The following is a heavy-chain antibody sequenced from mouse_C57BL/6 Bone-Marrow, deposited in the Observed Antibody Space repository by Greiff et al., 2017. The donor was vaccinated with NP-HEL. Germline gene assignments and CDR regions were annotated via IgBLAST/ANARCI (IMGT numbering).Heavy chain of an antibody. CDR2: INPNNGGT. CDR3: ARYPFYYYGSSYGFAY. D-gene: IGHD1-1*01. V-gene: IGHV1-26*01. CDR1: GYTFTDYY. J-gene: IGHJ3*01. Sequence: VQLQQSGPELVKPGASVKISCKASGYTFTDYYMNWVKQSHGKSLEWIGDINPNNGGTSYNQKFKGKATLTVDKSSSTAYMELRSLTSEDSAVYYCARYPFYYYGSSYGFAYWGQGTLVTVSA.